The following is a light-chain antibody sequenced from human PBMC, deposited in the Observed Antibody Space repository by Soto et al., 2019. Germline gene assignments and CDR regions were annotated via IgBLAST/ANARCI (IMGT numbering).Light chain of an antibody. V-gene: IGKV3-15*01. CDR2: GAS. CDR1: QSVSSN. Sequence: EIVMTQSPATLSVSPGERATLSCRASQSVSSNLAWYQQKPGQAPRLFIYGASTRATGIPARFSGSGSGTEFTLTISSLQSEDFAVYYCQHSGTFGQGTKVEIK. J-gene: IGKJ1*01. CDR3: QHSGT.